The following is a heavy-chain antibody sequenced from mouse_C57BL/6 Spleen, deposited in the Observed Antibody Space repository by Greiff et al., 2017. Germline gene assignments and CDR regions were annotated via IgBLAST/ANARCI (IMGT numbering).Heavy chain of an antibody. CDR1: GYTFTSYW. V-gene: IGHV1-61*01. CDR2: IYTSYSET. Sequence: VQLQQPGAELVRPGSSVKLSCTASGYTFTSYWMDWVRQRPGQGLEWIGNIYTSYSETHYNHTFKDQATLTVNKSSSTPYMQISSLTSEDSAVYYCASRSNYGAMDYWGQGTSVTVSS. D-gene: IGHD2-5*01. CDR3: ASRSNYGAMDY. J-gene: IGHJ4*01.